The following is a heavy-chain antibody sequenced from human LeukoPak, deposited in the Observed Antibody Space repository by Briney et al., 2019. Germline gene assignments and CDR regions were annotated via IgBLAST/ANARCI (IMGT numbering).Heavy chain of an antibody. D-gene: IGHD3-9*01. CDR2: INTNTGNP. CDR1: GYTFTSYA. V-gene: IGHV7-4-1*02. Sequence: ASVKVPCTASGYTFTSYAMNWVRQAPGQGLEWMGWINTNTGNPTYAQGFTGRFVFSLDTSVSTAYLQISSLKAEDTAVYYCASDILTGCLDYWGQGTLVTVSS. CDR3: ASDILTGCLDY. J-gene: IGHJ4*02.